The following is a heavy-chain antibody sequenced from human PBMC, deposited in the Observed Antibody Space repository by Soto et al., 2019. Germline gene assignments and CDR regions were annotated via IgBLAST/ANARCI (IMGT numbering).Heavy chain of an antibody. D-gene: IGHD2-15*01. CDR3: ARFYCSGGSCYGPYYYYMDV. J-gene: IGHJ6*03. V-gene: IGHV1-18*01. Sequence: ASVKVSCKASGYTFTSYGISWVRQAPGQGLEWMGWISAYNGNTNYAQKLQGRVTMTTDTSTSTAYMELRSLRSDDTAVYYCARFYCSGGSCYGPYYYYMDVWGKGTTVTLSS. CDR2: ISAYNGNT. CDR1: GYTFTSYG.